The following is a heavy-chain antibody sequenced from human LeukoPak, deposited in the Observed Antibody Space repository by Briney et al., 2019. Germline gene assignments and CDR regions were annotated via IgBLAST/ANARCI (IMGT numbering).Heavy chain of an antibody. CDR1: GCSFSSYW. V-gene: IGHV5-51*01. J-gene: IGHJ4*02. D-gene: IGHD2-15*01. CDR2: IYPGDSDT. CDR3: ARELYCSGGSCYHFDY. Sequence: GASLQISFKGSGCSFSSYWSGWVRQMPGKGLEWMGIIYPGDSDTRYSPSFQGQVTISADESINTAYLQWSSLKASDTAMYYCARELYCSGGSCYHFDYWGQGTLVTVSS.